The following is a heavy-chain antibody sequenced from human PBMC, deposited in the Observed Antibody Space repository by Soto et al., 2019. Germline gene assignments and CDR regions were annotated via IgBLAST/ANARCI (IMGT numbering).Heavy chain of an antibody. J-gene: IGHJ6*02. CDR3: AKGITDTGGYYYYSMDV. CDR2: IWYDASKQ. V-gene: IGHV3-33*06. Sequence: GGSLRLSCETSGFSFSVYGMHWVRQAPGKGPERVAVIWYDASKQFYAASVEGRFTISRDNSKNILYLQMNSLRAEDTAVYYCAKGITDTGGYYYYSMDVWGQGTAVTVSS. D-gene: IGHD3-16*01. CDR1: GFSFSVYG.